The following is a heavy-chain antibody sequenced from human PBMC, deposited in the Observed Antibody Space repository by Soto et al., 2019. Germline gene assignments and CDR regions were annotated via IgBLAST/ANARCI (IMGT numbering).Heavy chain of an antibody. CDR1: GGTFSSYA. D-gene: IGHD2-15*01. J-gene: IGHJ5*01. Sequence: ASVKVSCKASGGTFSSYAISWVRQAPGQGLEWMGGIIPIFGTANYAQKFQGRVTITADESTSTAYMELSSLRSEDTAVYYCATEEGSTPKDSWCQGTQVTVSS. V-gene: IGHV1-69*13. CDR2: IIPIFGTA. CDR3: ATEEGSTPKDS.